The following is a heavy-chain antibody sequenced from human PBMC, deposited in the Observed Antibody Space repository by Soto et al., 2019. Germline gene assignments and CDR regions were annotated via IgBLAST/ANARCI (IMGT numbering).Heavy chain of an antibody. CDR3: AKDLERMDVPDY. J-gene: IGHJ4*02. D-gene: IGHD1-1*01. Sequence: QVQLVESGGGVVQPGTSLRLSCAASGFTFSSYGMHWVRQAPGKGLEWVAVMSYEGTNKYYADFVKGRFAISRDNSKNTLYLQMNSLRAEDTAVYYCAKDLERMDVPDYWGQGTLVTVSS. V-gene: IGHV3-30*18. CDR1: GFTFSSYG. CDR2: MSYEGTNK.